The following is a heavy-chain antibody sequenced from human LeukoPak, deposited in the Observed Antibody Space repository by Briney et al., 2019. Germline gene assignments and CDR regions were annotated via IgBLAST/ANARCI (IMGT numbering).Heavy chain of an antibody. D-gene: IGHD5-24*01. Sequence: ASVKVSCKASGYTFTGYYMHWVRQAPGQGLEWMGWINPNSGGTNYAQKFQGRVPMTRDTSISTAYMELSRLRSDDTAVYYCARESRDGYSDAFDIWGQGTMVTVSS. J-gene: IGHJ3*02. V-gene: IGHV1-2*02. CDR2: INPNSGGT. CDR1: GYTFTGYY. CDR3: ARESRDGYSDAFDI.